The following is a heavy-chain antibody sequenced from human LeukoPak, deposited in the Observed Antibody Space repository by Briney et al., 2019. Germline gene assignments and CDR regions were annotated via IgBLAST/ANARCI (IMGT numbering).Heavy chain of an antibody. Sequence: GGSLRLSCAASGLTFSSYAMSWVRQAPGKGLEWVSAISGSGGSTYYADSVKGRFTISRDNSKNTLYLQMNSLRAEDTAVYYCAKDRGEGSYNDYWGQGTLVTVSS. CDR2: ISGSGGST. J-gene: IGHJ4*02. CDR3: AKDRGEGSYNDY. D-gene: IGHD1-26*01. V-gene: IGHV3-23*01. CDR1: GLTFSSYA.